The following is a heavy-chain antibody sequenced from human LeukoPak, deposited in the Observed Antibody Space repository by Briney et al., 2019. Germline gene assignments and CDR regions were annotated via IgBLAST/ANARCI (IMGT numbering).Heavy chain of an antibody. CDR3: ARSGDGDFARATYYYYYYGMDV. CDR1: GDYISRYY. CDR2: IYGTGST. J-gene: IGHJ6*02. D-gene: IGHD4-17*01. Sequence: KPSETLSLTCSVSGDYISRYYWSWIRQPPGKGLEWIGYIYGTGSTNYNPSLKSRVTISVDTSKNQFSLRLSYVTAADTAVYYCARSGDGDFARATYYYYYYGMDVWGQGTTVTVS. V-gene: IGHV4-59*01.